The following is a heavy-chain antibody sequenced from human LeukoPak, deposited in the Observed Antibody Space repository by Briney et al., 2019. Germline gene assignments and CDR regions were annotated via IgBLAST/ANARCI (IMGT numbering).Heavy chain of an antibody. D-gene: IGHD2-8*01. Sequence: ASVKVSCKASGYTFTSYDINRVRQAPGQGLEWMGWINPNSGGTNYAQKLQGRVTMTRDTSISTAYMELSRLRSDDTAVYYCARVMVSRSLGYWGQGTLVTVSS. V-gene: IGHV1-2*02. CDR1: GYTFTSYD. J-gene: IGHJ4*02. CDR3: ARVMVSRSLGY. CDR2: INPNSGGT.